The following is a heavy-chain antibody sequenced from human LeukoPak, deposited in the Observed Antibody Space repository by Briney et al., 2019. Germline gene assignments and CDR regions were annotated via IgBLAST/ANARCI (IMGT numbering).Heavy chain of an antibody. D-gene: IGHD6-19*01. CDR1: DYTFTSYG. V-gene: IGHV1-18*01. Sequence: ASVRVSCKASDYTFTSYGISWVRQAPGQGLEWVGWISTYNGNSNCAQKLQGRVTMTTDTSTSTAYMELRSLRSDDTAVYYCARDQGPVAGTKFDYWGQGTLVTVSS. J-gene: IGHJ4*02. CDR2: ISTYNGNS. CDR3: ARDQGPVAGTKFDY.